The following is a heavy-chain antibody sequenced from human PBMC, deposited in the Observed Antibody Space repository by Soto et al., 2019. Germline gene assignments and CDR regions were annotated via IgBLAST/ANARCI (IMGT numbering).Heavy chain of an antibody. CDR3: ARTAVAALDY. D-gene: IGHD6-19*01. CDR1: GFNFSSYG. J-gene: IGHJ4*02. Sequence: QVQLVESGGGVVQPGRSLRLSCAASGFNFSSYGMLWVRQAPGNGLVWVAVIWYDRSNKYYADPVKGRFTISRDNSKNTLYLQMNRLRAEDTAVYYCARTAVAALDYWGQGTLVTVSS. V-gene: IGHV3-33*01. CDR2: IWYDRSNK.